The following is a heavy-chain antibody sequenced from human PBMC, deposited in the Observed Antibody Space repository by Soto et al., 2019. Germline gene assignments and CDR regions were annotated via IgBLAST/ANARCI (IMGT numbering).Heavy chain of an antibody. CDR1: GGSISSYY. V-gene: IGHV4-59*01. J-gene: IGHJ3*02. Sequence: NPSETLSLTCTVSGGSISSYYWSWIRQPPGKGLEWIGYIYYSGSTNYNPSLKSRVTISVDTSKNQFSLKLSSVTAADTAVYYCARSSSGYNPRRAFDIWGQGTMVTVSS. CDR3: ARSSSGYNPRRAFDI. CDR2: IYYSGST. D-gene: IGHD6-19*01.